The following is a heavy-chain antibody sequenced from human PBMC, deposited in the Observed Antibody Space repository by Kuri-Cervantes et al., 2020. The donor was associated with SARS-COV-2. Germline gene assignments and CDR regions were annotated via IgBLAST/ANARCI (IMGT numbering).Heavy chain of an antibody. CDR1: GFTFSSYA. V-gene: IGHV3-30-3*01. J-gene: IGHJ6*03. CDR3: AKDSIRFLEWLYYMDV. Sequence: GESLKISCAASGFTFSSYAMRWVRQAPGKGLEWVAVISYDGSNKYYADSVKGRFTISRDNSKNTLYLQMNSLRAEDTAVYYCAKDSIRFLEWLYYMDVWGKGTTVTASS. D-gene: IGHD3-3*01. CDR2: ISYDGSNK.